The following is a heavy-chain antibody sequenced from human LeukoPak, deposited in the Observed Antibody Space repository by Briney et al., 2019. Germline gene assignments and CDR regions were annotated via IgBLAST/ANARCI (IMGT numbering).Heavy chain of an antibody. Sequence: PAGSLRLSCAASGFTFSRYWMHWVRQPPGKGLVWVSRINPGGSSTNYADSMKGRFTISRANTKNTLYLQMTSLRAEDTAVYYCAREWGIVVVPAPTDVWGKGTTVTVSS. CDR3: AREWGIVVVPAPTDV. D-gene: IGHD2-2*01. J-gene: IGHJ6*04. V-gene: IGHV3-74*01. CDR2: INPGGSST. CDR1: GFTFSRYW.